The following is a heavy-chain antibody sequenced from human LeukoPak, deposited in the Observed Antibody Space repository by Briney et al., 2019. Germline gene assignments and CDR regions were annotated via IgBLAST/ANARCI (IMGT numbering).Heavy chain of an antibody. CDR3: ARELGYYYDSSGYYPDD. D-gene: IGHD3-22*01. Sequence: PSQTLSLTCTVSGGSISSGSYYWSWIRQPAGKGLEWIGRIYTSGSTNYNPSLKSRVTISVDTSKNQFSLKLSSVTAADTAAYYCARELGYYYDSSGYYPDDWGQGTLVTVSS. CDR1: GGSISSGSYY. J-gene: IGHJ4*02. V-gene: IGHV4-61*02. CDR2: IYTSGST.